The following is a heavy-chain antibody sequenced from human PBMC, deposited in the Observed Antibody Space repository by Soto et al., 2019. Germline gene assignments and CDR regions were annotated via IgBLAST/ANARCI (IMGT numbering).Heavy chain of an antibody. CDR1: GFTFSSYS. D-gene: IGHD2-15*01. J-gene: IGHJ4*02. CDR2: ISSSSRTI. V-gene: IGHV3-48*01. Sequence: PGGSLRLSCAASGFTFSSYSMNWARQAPGKGLEWISYISSSSRTIYYPDSVKGRFTISRDNAKNSLYLQMNSLRAEDTAVYYWARDKGRSPLDYWGQGTLVTVSS. CDR3: ARDKGRSPLDY.